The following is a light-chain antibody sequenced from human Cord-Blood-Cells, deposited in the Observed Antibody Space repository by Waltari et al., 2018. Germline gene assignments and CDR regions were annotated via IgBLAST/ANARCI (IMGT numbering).Light chain of an antibody. CDR1: KLGDKY. CDR2: QDS. J-gene: IGLJ2*01. V-gene: IGLV3-1*01. CDR3: QAWDSSTAV. Sequence: SYELTQPPSVSVSPGQTASITCSGDKLGDKYACWYQQKPGQSPVLVIYQDSKRPSGSHEQFSGSNSGNTATLTISGTQAMDEADYYCQAWDSSTAVFGGGTKLTVL.